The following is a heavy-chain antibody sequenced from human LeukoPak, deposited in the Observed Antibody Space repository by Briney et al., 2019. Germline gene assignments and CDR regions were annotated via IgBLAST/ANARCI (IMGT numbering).Heavy chain of an antibody. V-gene: IGHV3-23*01. CDR2: ISGSGGTT. CDR1: GFTFSNYA. Sequence: GGSLRLSCAASGFTFSNYAMSWVRQAPGKGLEWVSAISGSGGTTFYADSVKGRFTISRDNSKNTLYLQVNSLRAADTAIYYCAKGSATTVVTIDYWGQGTLVTVSS. J-gene: IGHJ4*02. D-gene: IGHD4-23*01. CDR3: AKGSATTVVTIDY.